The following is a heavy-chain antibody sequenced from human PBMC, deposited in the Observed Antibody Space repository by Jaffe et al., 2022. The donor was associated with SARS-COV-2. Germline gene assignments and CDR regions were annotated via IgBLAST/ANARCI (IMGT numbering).Heavy chain of an antibody. CDR1: GGSFSGYY. CDR3: ARAPRGGVTDIVVVEAYFDY. Sequence: QVQLQQWGAGLLKPSETLSLTCAVYGGSFSGYYWSWIRQPPGKGLEWIGEINHSGSTNYNPSLKSRVTISVDTSKNQFSLKLSSVTAADTAVYYCARAPRGGVTDIVVVEAYFDYWGQGTLVTVSS. CDR2: INHSGST. D-gene: IGHD2-2*01. J-gene: IGHJ4*02. V-gene: IGHV4-34*01.